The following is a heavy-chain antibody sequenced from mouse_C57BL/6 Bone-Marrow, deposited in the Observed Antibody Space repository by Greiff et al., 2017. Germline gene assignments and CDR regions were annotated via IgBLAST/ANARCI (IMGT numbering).Heavy chain of an antibody. D-gene: IGHD2-3*01. CDR2: IYPGDGDT. CDR3: ARRGRWLLFDY. J-gene: IGHJ2*01. CDR1: GYAFRSYW. Sequence: VQLQQSGAELVKPGASVKISCKASGYAFRSYWMNWVKQRPGKGLEWIGQIYPGDGDTNYNGKFKGKATLTADKSSSTAYMQLSSLTSEDSAVYFCARRGRWLLFDYWGQGTTLTVSS. V-gene: IGHV1-80*01.